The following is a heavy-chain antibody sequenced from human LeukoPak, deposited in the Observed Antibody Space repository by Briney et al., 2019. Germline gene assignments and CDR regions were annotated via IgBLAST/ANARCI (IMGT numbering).Heavy chain of an antibody. CDR1: GFTFSNAW. V-gene: IGHV3-7*01. D-gene: IGHD6-19*01. CDR3: ASQRVYSSGWYYFDY. Sequence: GGSLRLSCAASGFTFSNAWMSWVRQAPGKGLEWVANIKQDGSEKYYVDSVKGRFTISRDNAKNSLYLQMNSLRAEDTAVYYCASQRVYSSGWYYFDYWGQGTLVTVSS. J-gene: IGHJ4*02. CDR2: IKQDGSEK.